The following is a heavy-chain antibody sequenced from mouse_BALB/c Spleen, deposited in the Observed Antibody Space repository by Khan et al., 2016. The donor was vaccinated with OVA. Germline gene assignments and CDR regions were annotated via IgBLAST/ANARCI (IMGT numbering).Heavy chain of an antibody. CDR2: IYPFNDDT. V-gene: IGHV1S136*01. J-gene: IGHJ3*01. D-gene: IGHD2-14*01. CDR1: GYTFTSYV. Sequence: VRLQQSGPELVKPGASVKMSCKASGYTFTSYVMHWVKQKPGLGLEWIGYIYPFNDDTKYNEKFKGKATLTSDKSSSTAYMELNSLTSEDSAVYYCAPVGTYYRSVAFWGQGTLVTVSP. CDR3: APVGTYYRSVAF.